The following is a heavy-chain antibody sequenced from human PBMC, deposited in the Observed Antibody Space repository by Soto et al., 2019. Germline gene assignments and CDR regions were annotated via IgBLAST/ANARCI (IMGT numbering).Heavy chain of an antibody. CDR3: ARAPTSRLDY. V-gene: IGHV3-23*01. Sequence: EVQLLESGGGLVQPGGSLRLSCAASGFTFGSYAMSWVRQAPGKGLEWVSLISGTGDSSEYANSVKGRFTISRDYSENTLYLQMTSLRSEDTAVYYCARAPTSRLDYWGQGTLVTVSS. CDR1: GFTFGSYA. J-gene: IGHJ4*02. CDR2: ISGTGDSS.